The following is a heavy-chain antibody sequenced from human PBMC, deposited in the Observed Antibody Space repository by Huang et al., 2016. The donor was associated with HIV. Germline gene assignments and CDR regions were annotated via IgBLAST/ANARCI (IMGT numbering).Heavy chain of an antibody. D-gene: IGHD6-13*01. V-gene: IGHV3-21*01. CDR2: ISSSSSYR. CDR1: GFNFISNS. CDR3: ASEIAAASIDY. Sequence: EVQLVASGGGLVKPGGSLRLSCAASGFNFISNSMNWVRQAPGKWLEWVSSISSSSSYRYYADSVKGRFTISRDNAKNSLYLQMNSLRAEDTAVYYCASEIAAASIDYWGQGTLVTVSS. J-gene: IGHJ4*02.